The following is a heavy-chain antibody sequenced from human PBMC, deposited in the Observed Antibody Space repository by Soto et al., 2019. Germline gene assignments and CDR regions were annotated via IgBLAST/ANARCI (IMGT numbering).Heavy chain of an antibody. CDR3: ARGGSIGVFDAFDI. J-gene: IGHJ3*02. Sequence: SVKVSCKASGGTFSSYAISWVRQAPGQGLEWMGGIIPIFGTANYAQKFQGRVTITADESTSTAYMELSSLRSEDTAVYYCARGGSIGVFDAFDIWGQGTTVTVSS. V-gene: IGHV1-69*13. D-gene: IGHD3-10*01. CDR1: GGTFSSYA. CDR2: IIPIFGTA.